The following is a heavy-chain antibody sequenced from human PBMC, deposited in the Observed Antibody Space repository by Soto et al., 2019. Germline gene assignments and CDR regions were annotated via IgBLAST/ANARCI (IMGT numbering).Heavy chain of an antibody. CDR3: VRVAADGPIKYHFDY. CDR2: ATDKANNYIT. CDR1: GFIFSAHY. Sequence: EVQLVESGGGLVQPGGSLRLSCAASGFIFSAHYMDWVRQAPGKGLEWVGRATDKANNYITQYAASVKGRVTISRDDSKNSMYRQMSSLQIEDTAVFYCVRVAADGPIKYHFDYWGQGTLVTVSS. D-gene: IGHD2-2*01. J-gene: IGHJ4*02. V-gene: IGHV3-72*01.